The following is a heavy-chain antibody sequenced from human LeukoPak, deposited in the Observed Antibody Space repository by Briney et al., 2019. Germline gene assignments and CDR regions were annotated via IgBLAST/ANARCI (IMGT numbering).Heavy chain of an antibody. CDR1: GFTFSSYW. J-gene: IGHJ6*03. D-gene: IGHD5-18*01. CDR2: IKQDGSEK. CDR3: ARDLRIQLLGYIGNMDV. Sequence: PGGSLRLSCAASGFTFSSYWMSWLRQAPGKGLEWVANIKQDGSEKYYVDSVKGRFTISRDNAKNSLYLQMNSLRAEDTAVYYCARDLRIQLLGYIGNMDVWGKGTTVTVSS. V-gene: IGHV3-7*01.